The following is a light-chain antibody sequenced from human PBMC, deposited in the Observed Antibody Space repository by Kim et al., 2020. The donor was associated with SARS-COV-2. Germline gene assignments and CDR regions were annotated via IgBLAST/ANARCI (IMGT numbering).Light chain of an antibody. V-gene: IGKV3-11*01. CDR2: GAS. Sequence: SPAATATRSCRASQDLRSYLAWYQQKPGQPPRLLIYGASIRATGIPARFSASGFTTDFTLTITSLEPEDFAVYYCQQRSNWPPITFGQGTRLEIK. CDR3: QQRSNWPPIT. CDR1: QDLRSY. J-gene: IGKJ5*01.